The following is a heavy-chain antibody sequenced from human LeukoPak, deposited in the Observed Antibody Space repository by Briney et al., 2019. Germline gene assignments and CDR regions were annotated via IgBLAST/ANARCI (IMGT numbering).Heavy chain of an antibody. CDR2: ISGSGGST. V-gene: IGHV3-23*01. CDR1: GFSFTNYA. J-gene: IGHJ6*02. CDR3: AADYGSSMDV. Sequence: EGSLRLSCAASGFSFTNYAMSWVRQAPGKGLEWVSAISGSGGSTYYADSVKGRFTISRDNSKNTPYLQMNSLRAEDTAVYYCAADYGSSMDVWGQGTTVTVSS. D-gene: IGHD3-10*01.